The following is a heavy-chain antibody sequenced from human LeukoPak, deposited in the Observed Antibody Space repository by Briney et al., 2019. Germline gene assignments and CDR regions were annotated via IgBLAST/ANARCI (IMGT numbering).Heavy chain of an antibody. CDR3: ARGGSITMVRGAVDY. CDR2: IYYSGST. D-gene: IGHD3-10*01. J-gene: IGHJ4*02. V-gene: IGHV4-59*01. Sequence: SETLSLTCTVSGGSISSYYWSWIRQPPGKGLEWIRYIYYSGSTNYNPSLQSRVTISVDTYKKQFSLKLSSVTAADTAVYYCARGGSITMVRGAVDYWGQGTLVTVSS. CDR1: GGSISSYY.